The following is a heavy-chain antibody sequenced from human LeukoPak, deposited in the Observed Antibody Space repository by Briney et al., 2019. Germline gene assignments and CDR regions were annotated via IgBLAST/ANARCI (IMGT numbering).Heavy chain of an antibody. CDR2: IYDIGST. Sequence: SETLSLTCTVSGGSISSYYWSWIRQPPGKGLEWIGNIYDIGSTNYNPSLKSRVTISVDTSKSQFSLRLSSVTAADTAVYYCVRDRELTYWGQGTLVTVSS. J-gene: IGHJ4*02. D-gene: IGHD5-24*01. CDR3: VRDRELTY. V-gene: IGHV4-59*01. CDR1: GGSISSYY.